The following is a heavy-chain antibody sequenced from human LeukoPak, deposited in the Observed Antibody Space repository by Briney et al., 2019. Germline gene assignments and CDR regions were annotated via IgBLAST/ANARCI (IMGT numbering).Heavy chain of an antibody. Sequence: SVKVSCKASGGAFSSYAISWVRQAPGQGLEWMGRIIPIFGTANYAQKFQGRVTITTDESTSTAYMELSSLRSEDTAVYYCARERDCSSTSCYDPWGQGTLVTVSS. V-gene: IGHV1-69*05. CDR3: ARERDCSSTSCYDP. J-gene: IGHJ5*02. CDR1: GGAFSSYA. D-gene: IGHD2-2*01. CDR2: IIPIFGTA.